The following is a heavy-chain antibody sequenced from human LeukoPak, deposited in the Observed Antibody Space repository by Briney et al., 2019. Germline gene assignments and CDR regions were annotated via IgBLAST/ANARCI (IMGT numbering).Heavy chain of an antibody. CDR1: GYTFTGYY. CDR2: INPNSGGT. J-gene: IGHJ4*02. CDR3: ARDLNIFGVLSYYFDY. D-gene: IGHD3-3*02. V-gene: IGHV1-2*02. Sequence: ASVKVSCKASGYTFTGYYMHWVRQAPGQGLEWMGWINPNSGGTNYAQKFQGRVTMTRDTSISTAYMEMSRLRSDDTAVYYCARDLNIFGVLSYYFDYWGKGTLVTVSS.